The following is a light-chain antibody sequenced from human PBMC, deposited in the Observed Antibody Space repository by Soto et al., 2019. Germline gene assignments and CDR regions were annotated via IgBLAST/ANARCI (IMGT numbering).Light chain of an antibody. CDR2: GAS. Sequence: EIVMTQSPATLSVSPGERATLSCRARQSVSSNLAWYQQKPGQAPRLLIYGASTRATGIPARFSGSGSGTEFTLIISSLQSEDVAVYYCQQYNNWPPYTFGQGTKLEIK. V-gene: IGKV3D-15*01. CDR1: QSVSSN. J-gene: IGKJ2*01. CDR3: QQYNNWPPYT.